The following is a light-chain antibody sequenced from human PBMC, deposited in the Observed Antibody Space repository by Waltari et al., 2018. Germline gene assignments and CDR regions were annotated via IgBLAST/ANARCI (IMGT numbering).Light chain of an antibody. J-gene: IGLJ1*01. V-gene: IGLV2-8*01. CDR1: SSDVGASNF. CDR2: DVR. CDR3: NSYAGGDILYV. Sequence: QSALTQPPSASGSPGQSITISCTGTSSDVGASNFVSWYQQHPGKAPKLIIFDVRKRPSGVPDRFSGSKSGNTASLTVSGLQAEDEADYYCNSYAGGDILYVFGTGTRVTVL.